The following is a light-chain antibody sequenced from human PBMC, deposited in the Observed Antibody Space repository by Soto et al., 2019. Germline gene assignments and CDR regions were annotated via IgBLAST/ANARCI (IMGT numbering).Light chain of an antibody. CDR2: EAS. V-gene: IGKV1D-12*01. CDR1: QGITNR. J-gene: IGKJ5*01. Sequence: DIQMTQSPSSVSASVGDRVTITCRASQGITNRLAWYQQKPGKAPKLLIYEASSLQSGVPSRISGRGSATDFTLTISSLQPQDFATYYCQQANSFPITFGQGTRLEIK. CDR3: QQANSFPIT.